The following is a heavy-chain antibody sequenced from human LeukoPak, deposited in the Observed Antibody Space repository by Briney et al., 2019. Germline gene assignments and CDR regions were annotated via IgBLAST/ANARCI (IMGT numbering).Heavy chain of an antibody. CDR2: ISGSGGST. Sequence: GGSLRLSCAASGFTFSSYAMSWVRQAPGKGLEWVSAISGSGGSTYYADSVKGRFTISRDNSKNTLYLQMNSLRAEDTAVYYCAKDSQNYYDSSKPFGLAFDIWGQGTMVTVSS. J-gene: IGHJ3*02. CDR1: GFTFSSYA. V-gene: IGHV3-23*01. D-gene: IGHD3-22*01. CDR3: AKDSQNYYDSSKPFGLAFDI.